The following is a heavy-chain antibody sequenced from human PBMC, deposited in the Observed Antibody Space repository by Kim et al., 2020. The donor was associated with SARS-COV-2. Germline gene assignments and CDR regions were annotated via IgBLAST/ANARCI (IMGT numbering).Heavy chain of an antibody. D-gene: IGHD6-19*01. CDR3: ARLVSGSISGSWSRAGSSDY. CDR1: GYTFTSYA. Sequence: ASVKVSCKASGYTFTSYAMNWVRQAPGQGLEWMGWINTNTGNPTYAQGFTGRFVFSLDTSVSTAYLQISSLKAEDTAVYYCARLVSGSISGSWSRAGSSDYWGQGTLVTVSS. CDR2: INTNTGNP. V-gene: IGHV7-4-1*02. J-gene: IGHJ4*02.